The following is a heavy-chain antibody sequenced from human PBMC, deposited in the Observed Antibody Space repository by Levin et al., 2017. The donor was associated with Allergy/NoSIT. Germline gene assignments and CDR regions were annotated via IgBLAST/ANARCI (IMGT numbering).Heavy chain of an antibody. Sequence: PGGSLRLSCAASGFTVSSNYMSWVRQAPGKGLEWVSVIYSGGSTYYADSVKGRFTISRDNSKNTLYLQMNSLRAEDTAVYYCAIEMEATVTTGTDAFDSWGQGTMVTVSS. CDR3: AIEMEATVTTGTDAFDS. J-gene: IGHJ3*02. CDR2: IYSGGST. V-gene: IGHV3-53*01. CDR1: GFTVSSNY. D-gene: IGHD4-17*01.